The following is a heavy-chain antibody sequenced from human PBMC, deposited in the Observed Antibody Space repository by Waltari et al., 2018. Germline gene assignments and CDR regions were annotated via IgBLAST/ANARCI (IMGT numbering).Heavy chain of an antibody. J-gene: IGHJ3*02. CDR3: ARGMYLPDAFDI. CDR2: ISYDGSNK. CDR1: GFTFSSYG. Sequence: QVQLVESGGGVVQPGRSLRLSCAASGFTFSSYGMHWVRQAPGKGLEWVAVISYDGSNKYYADSVKGRFTISRDNSKNTLYLQMNSLRSEDTAVYYCARGMYLPDAFDIWGQGTMVTVSS. D-gene: IGHD2-2*01. V-gene: IGHV3-30*03.